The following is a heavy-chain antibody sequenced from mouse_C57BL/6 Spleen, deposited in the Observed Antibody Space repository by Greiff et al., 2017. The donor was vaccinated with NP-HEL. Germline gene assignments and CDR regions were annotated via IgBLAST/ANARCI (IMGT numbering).Heavy chain of an antibody. Sequence: VQLQQSGAELARPGASVKLSCKASGYTFTSYGISWVKQRTGQGLEWIGEIYPRSGNTYYNEKFKGKATLTADKSSSTAYMGLRSLTSEDSAVYFCAKTGLRREDYAMDYWGQGTSVTVSS. CDR3: AKTGLRREDYAMDY. CDR1: GYTFTSYG. D-gene: IGHD2-4*01. J-gene: IGHJ4*01. V-gene: IGHV1-81*01. CDR2: IYPRSGNT.